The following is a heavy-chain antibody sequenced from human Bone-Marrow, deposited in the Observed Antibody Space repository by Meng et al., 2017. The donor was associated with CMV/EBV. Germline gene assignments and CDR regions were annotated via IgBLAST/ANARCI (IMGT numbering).Heavy chain of an antibody. CDR2: IYYSGST. V-gene: IGHV4-39*01. D-gene: IGHD3-16*01. CDR1: GGSISSSSYY. J-gene: IGHJ6*02. CDR3: ARRGNYYYYYGMDV. Sequence: SETLSLTCTVSGGSISSSSYYWGWIRQPPGKGLEWIGSIYYSGSTYYNPSLKSRLTISVDTSRNQFSLKLSSVTAADTAVYYCARRGNYYYYYGMDVWGQGTTVTVSS.